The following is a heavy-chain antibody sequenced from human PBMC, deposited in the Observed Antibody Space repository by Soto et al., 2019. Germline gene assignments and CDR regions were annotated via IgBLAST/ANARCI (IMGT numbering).Heavy chain of an antibody. Sequence: SGPTLVNPTQTLTLTCTFSGFSLSTSGVGVGWIRQPPGKALEWLALIYWDDDKRYSPSLKSRLTITKDTSKNQVVLTMTNMDPVDTATYYCAHRRGILYYDSSGYYNWFDPWGQGTLVTVSS. D-gene: IGHD3-22*01. CDR2: IYWDDDK. CDR3: AHRRGILYYDSSGYYNWFDP. V-gene: IGHV2-5*02. CDR1: GFSLSTSGVG. J-gene: IGHJ5*02.